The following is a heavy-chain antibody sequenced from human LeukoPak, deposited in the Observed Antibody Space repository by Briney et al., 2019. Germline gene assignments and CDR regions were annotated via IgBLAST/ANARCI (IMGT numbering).Heavy chain of an antibody. V-gene: IGHV1-18*01. J-gene: IGHJ6*02. Sequence: ASVKVSCKASGYTFTSYGISWVRQAPGQGLEWVGWISAYNGNTNYAQKLQGRDTMTTDTSTSTAYMELRSLRSDDTAVYYCAREDKEYYDFWSGYYREPYGMDVWGQGTTVTVSS. CDR1: GYTFTSYG. CDR2: ISAYNGNT. D-gene: IGHD3-3*01. CDR3: AREDKEYYDFWSGYYREPYGMDV.